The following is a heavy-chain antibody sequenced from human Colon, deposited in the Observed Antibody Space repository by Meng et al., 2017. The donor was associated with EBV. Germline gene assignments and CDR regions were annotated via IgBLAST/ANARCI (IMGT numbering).Heavy chain of an antibody. J-gene: IGHJ4*02. CDR1: GGSISSVYW. Sequence: GQLRESGPGLVKPSQTLSLTCTVSGGSISSVYWWTWVRQSPGKGLEWIGEIYHSGSTNYNPSLKSRVTISVDKSKNQFSLKLTSVTAADTAVYYCARGGYYSFDYWGQRTLVTVSS. V-gene: IGHV4-4*02. D-gene: IGHD5-18*01. CDR2: IYHSGST. CDR3: ARGGYYSFDY.